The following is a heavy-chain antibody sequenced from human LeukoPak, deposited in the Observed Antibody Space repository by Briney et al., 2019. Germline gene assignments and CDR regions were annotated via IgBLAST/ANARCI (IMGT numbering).Heavy chain of an antibody. V-gene: IGHV1-46*03. J-gene: IGHJ6*03. Sequence: ASVKVSRKASGYTFTSYYMHWVRQAPGQGLEWMGIINPSGGSTSYAQKFQGRVTMTRDTSTSTVYMELSSLRSEDTAVYYCARGITIFGVVIRDYYYYYMDVWGKGTTVTVSS. CDR2: INPSGGST. D-gene: IGHD3-3*01. CDR1: GYTFTSYY. CDR3: ARGITIFGVVIRDYYYYYMDV.